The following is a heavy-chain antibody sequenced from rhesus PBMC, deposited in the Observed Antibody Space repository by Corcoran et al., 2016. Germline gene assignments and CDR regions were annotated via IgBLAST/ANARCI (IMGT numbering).Heavy chain of an antibody. V-gene: IGHV4-122*02. D-gene: IGHD1-38*01. CDR3: AHLGHIRLDY. J-gene: IGHJ4*01. CDR1: GGSISSGSYY. Sequence: QVQLQESGPGLLKPSETLSLTCAVSGGSISSGSYYWRRIRKPPGKGLEWIGYITYRWSTSYNPSLKSRVTISRDTSKNQFSLKLSSVTAADTAVYYCAHLGHIRLDYWGQGVLVTVSS. CDR2: ITYRWST.